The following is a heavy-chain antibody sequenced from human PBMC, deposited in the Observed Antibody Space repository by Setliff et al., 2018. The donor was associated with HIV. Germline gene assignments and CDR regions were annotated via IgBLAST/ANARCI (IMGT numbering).Heavy chain of an antibody. Sequence: SETMSLTCTVSGGSISSGTYYWSWIRQHPGKGLEWIGYIYYSGSTYYNPSLKSRVTISVDTSRNQFSLKLSSVTAADTAVYYCARDRIDYYNLPGYFDHWGQGTPVTVSS. D-gene: IGHD3-3*01. J-gene: IGHJ4*02. CDR3: ARDRIDYYNLPGYFDH. CDR2: IYYSGST. CDR1: GGSISSGTYY. V-gene: IGHV4-31*03.